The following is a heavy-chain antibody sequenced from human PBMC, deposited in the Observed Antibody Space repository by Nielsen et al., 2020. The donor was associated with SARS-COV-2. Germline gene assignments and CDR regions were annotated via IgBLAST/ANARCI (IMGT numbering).Heavy chain of an antibody. CDR1: GFTFNIYA. V-gene: IGHV3-23*01. D-gene: IGHD3-10*01. CDR2: TSASGAST. Sequence: GGSLRLSCAASGFTFNIYAMAWVHRAPGRGLEWVSGTSASGASTYYADSVKGRFSISRDNSRNTLYLQMNSLRVEDTAIYFCAKDDVVRGDAYDIWGQGTVVTVSS. CDR3: AKDDVVRGDAYDI. J-gene: IGHJ3*02.